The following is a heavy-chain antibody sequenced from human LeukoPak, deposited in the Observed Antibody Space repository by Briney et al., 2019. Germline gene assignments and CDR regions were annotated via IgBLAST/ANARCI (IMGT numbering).Heavy chain of an antibody. Sequence: PGGSLRLSCAASGFTFSSYGMHWVRQAPGKGLECVAYISSSGNTIYYADSVKGRFTISRDNAKNSLYLQMNSLRAEDAALYFCARENVGYSGTPIDYWGQGTLVTVSS. CDR1: GFTFSSYG. J-gene: IGHJ4*02. CDR3: ARENVGYSGTPIDY. CDR2: ISSSGNTI. V-gene: IGHV3-48*03. D-gene: IGHD4-23*01.